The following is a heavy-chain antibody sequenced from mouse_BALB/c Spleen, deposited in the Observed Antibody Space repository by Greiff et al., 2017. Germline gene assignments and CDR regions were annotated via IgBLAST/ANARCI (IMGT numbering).Heavy chain of an antibody. V-gene: IGHV5-12-2*01. CDR1: GFTFSSYT. CDR2: ISNGGGST. D-gene: IGHD4-1*01. J-gene: IGHJ2*01. Sequence: EVKVEESGGGLVQPGGSLKLSCAASGFTFSSYTMSWVRQTPEKRLEWVAYISNGGGSTYYPDTVKGRFTISRDNAKNTLYLQMSSLKSEDTAMYYWENWGRGDFDYWGQGTTLTVSS. CDR3: ENWGRGDFDY.